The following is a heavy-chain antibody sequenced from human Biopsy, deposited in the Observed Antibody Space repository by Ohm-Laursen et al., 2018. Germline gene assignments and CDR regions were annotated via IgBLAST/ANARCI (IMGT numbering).Heavy chain of an antibody. V-gene: IGHV1-2*02. Sequence: ASVNVSCKASGYTVNDYFLHWLRQAPGQGPEWMGWISTNSDGTNFAQKFQGRISMTTDTSTATVYMELSSLTPDDSAVYYCTRDIMNTISGLVTRSDVFDVWGQGTMVTVSS. D-gene: IGHD3-16*01. CDR2: ISTNSDGT. J-gene: IGHJ3*01. CDR1: GYTVNDYF. CDR3: TRDIMNTISGLVTRSDVFDV.